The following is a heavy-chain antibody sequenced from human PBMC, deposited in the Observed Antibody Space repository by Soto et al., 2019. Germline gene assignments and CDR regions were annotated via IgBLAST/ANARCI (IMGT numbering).Heavy chain of an antibody. CDR2: IVVGSGNT. V-gene: IGHV1-58*01. CDR3: AATPLMVYAMSVGRDFDY. D-gene: IGHD2-8*01. Sequence: QMQLVQSGPEVKKPGTSVKVSCKASGFTFTSSAVQWVRQARGQRLEWIGWIVVGSGNTNYAQKFQERVTITRDMSTSTAYMELSSLRSEDTAVYYCAATPLMVYAMSVGRDFDYWGQGTLVTVSS. J-gene: IGHJ4*02. CDR1: GFTFTSSA.